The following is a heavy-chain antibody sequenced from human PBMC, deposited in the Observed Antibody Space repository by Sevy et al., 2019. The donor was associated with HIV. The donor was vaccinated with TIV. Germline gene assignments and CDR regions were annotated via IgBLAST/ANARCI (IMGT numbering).Heavy chain of an antibody. D-gene: IGHD1-26*01. Sequence: SETLSLTCTVSGGSISSYYWNWIRQPAGKGLEWIGRIYTSGSTNYKPSLKSRVTMSVDTSKNQFSLKLSSVTAADTAVYYCARGGPITSSGSYFDSWGQGTLVTVSS. CDR2: IYTSGST. J-gene: IGHJ4*02. CDR3: ARGGPITSSGSYFDS. V-gene: IGHV4-4*07. CDR1: GGSISSYY.